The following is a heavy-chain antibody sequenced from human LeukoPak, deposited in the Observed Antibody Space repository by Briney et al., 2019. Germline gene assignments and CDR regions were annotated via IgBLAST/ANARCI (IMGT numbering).Heavy chain of an antibody. CDR3: ATVWVFRESAAGSWFDP. V-gene: IGHV1-24*01. J-gene: IGHJ5*02. D-gene: IGHD3-10*01. CDR1: GYTLTELS. CDR2: FDPEDGGT. Sequence: GASVKVSCTVSGYTLTELSMHWVRQAPRQGLEWMGGFDPEDGGTIYAQKFQGRVTMTEDTSTDTAYMELSRLRSEDTAVYYCATVWVFRESAAGSWFDPWGQGTLVTVSS.